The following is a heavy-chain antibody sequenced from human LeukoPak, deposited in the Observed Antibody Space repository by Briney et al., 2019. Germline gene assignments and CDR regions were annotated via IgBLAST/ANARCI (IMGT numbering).Heavy chain of an antibody. Sequence: PSETLSLTCTVSGGSISSSTYYCGWIRQPPGKGLEWIGSIKYRGSTYYNPSLRSRVTVSLDTSRNQFSLKLNSVTAADTAIYYCARDGSDNWGLFDSWGQGTLVTVSS. D-gene: IGHD1-1*01. V-gene: IGHV4-39*07. CDR2: IKYRGST. CDR3: ARDGSDNWGLFDS. CDR1: GGSISSSTYY. J-gene: IGHJ4*02.